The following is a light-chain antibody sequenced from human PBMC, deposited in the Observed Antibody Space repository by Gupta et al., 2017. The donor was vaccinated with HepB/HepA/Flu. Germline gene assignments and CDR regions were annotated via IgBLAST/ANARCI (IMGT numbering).Light chain of an antibody. CDR1: SSDVGSYNL. V-gene: IGLV2-23*02. Sequence: QSALTQPASVSGSPGQPITISCTVTSSDVGSYNLVSWYQHHPGKAPKFMIYEVSKRPSGVSNRFSGFKSDNTASLTISGLQAEDEADYYCCSYAGSSTLVFGGGTKLTVL. J-gene: IGLJ2*01. CDR3: CSYAGSSTLV. CDR2: EVS.